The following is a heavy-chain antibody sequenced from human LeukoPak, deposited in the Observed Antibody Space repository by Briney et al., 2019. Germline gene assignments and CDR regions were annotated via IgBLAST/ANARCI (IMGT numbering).Heavy chain of an antibody. CDR3: ARDASGSYTHDY. Sequence: GASVKVSCKASGYTFTSYGISWVRQAPGQGLEWMGWISAYNGNTNYAQKLQGRVTMTTDTPTSTAYVELRSLRSDDTAVYYCARDASGSYTHDYWGQGTLVTVSS. CDR1: GYTFTSYG. V-gene: IGHV1-18*01. CDR2: ISAYNGNT. J-gene: IGHJ4*02. D-gene: IGHD1-26*01.